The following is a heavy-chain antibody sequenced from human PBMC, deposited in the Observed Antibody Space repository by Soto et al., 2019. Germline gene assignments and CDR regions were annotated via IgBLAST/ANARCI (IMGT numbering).Heavy chain of an antibody. D-gene: IGHD2-2*01. CDR2: IYYSGST. V-gene: IGHV4-59*01. CDR1: GGSISSYY. J-gene: IGHJ6*02. Sequence: SETLSLTCTVSGGSISSYYWSWIRQPPGKGLEWIGYIYYSGSTNYNPSLKSRVTISVDTSKNQFSLKLCSVTAADTAVYYCARDQYCSSTSCPVGMDVWGQGTTVTVSS. CDR3: ARDQYCSSTSCPVGMDV.